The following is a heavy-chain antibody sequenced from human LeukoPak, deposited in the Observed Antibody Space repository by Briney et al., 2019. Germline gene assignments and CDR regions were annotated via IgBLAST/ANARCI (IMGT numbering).Heavy chain of an antibody. CDR3: ARRGDSYGSGSQSFDY. CDR1: GYSFTSYW. V-gene: IGHV5-51*01. CDR2: IYPGDSDT. J-gene: IGHJ4*02. D-gene: IGHD3-10*01. Sequence: GESLKISCKGSGYSFTSYWIGRVRQMPGKGLEWMGIIYPGDSDTRYSPSFQGQVTISADKSISTAYLQWSSLKASDTAMYYCARRGDSYGSGSQSFDYWGQGTLVTVSS.